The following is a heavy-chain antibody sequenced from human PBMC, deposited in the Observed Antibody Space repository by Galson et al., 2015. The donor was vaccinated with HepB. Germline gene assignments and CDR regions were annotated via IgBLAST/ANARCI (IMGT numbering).Heavy chain of an antibody. V-gene: IGHV3-23*01. J-gene: IGHJ4*02. Sequence: SLRLSCAGSGFTFSGHAMGWVRQPPGKGLEWVSVISGGGTYYADSVKGRFTISRDNSKNTLRLQMNSLRAEDTAIYYCAKTYNSDWYEFDYWGQGTLVTVSS. D-gene: IGHD6-19*01. CDR2: ISGGGT. CDR1: GFTFSGHA. CDR3: AKTYNSDWYEFDY.